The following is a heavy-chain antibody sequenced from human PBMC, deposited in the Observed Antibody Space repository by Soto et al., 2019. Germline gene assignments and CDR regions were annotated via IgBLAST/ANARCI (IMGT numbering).Heavy chain of an antibody. J-gene: IGHJ3*02. Sequence: QVQLQESGPGLVNPSETLSLTCSGSGGSIINYYWGWIRQPPGKGLGLIGYISYTGSTNYNPALKXXGXLSADRCTTQFSLRLSSVTAADTAVYYCARDEADTTGKAYEIWGQGTIVTVSS. CDR1: GGSIINYY. V-gene: IGHV4-59*01. CDR3: ARDEADTTGKAYEI. D-gene: IGHD1-1*01. CDR2: ISYTGST.